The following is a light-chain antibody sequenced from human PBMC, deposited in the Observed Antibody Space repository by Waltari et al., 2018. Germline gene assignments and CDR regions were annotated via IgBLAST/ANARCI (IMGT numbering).Light chain of an antibody. CDR1: STTNGAAYD. J-gene: IGLJ3*02. CDR2: GNN. CDR3: QSYDSSLSGWV. V-gene: IGLV1-40*01. Sequence: QSLLTQPPSLSGPPGRTAPTSCHGTSTTNGAAYDVPWYQQLPGTAPKLLIYGNNNRPSGVPDRFSASKSGTSASLAITGLQAEDEADYYCQSYDSSLSGWVFGGRTKLTVL.